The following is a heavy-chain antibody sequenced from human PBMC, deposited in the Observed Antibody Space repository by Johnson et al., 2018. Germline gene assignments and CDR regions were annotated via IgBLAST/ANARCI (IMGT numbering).Heavy chain of an antibody. Sequence: VQLVQSGGGLVKPGGSLRLSCEASGFSVSEGRMNWVRQAPGKGPEWVGRIYSKTNGGAVEYAAPVTGRFTISKDASKNTGDLQINSLKIEDTGVYYCVTGDPNYMDVGGKGTTVTVSS. CDR2: IYSKTNGGAV. V-gene: IGHV3-15*07. J-gene: IGHJ6*03. CDR3: VTGDPNYMDV. CDR1: GFSVSEGR.